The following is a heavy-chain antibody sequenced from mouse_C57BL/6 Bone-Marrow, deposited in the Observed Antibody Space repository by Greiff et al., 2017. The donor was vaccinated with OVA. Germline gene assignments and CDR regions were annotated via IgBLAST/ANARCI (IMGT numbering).Heavy chain of an antibody. J-gene: IGHJ1*03. CDR3: ARLCDDVGYFDV. CDR1: EYEFPSHD. CDR2: INSDGGST. V-gene: IGHV5-2*01. D-gene: IGHD6-5*01. Sequence: DVHLVESGGGLVQPGESLKLSCESNEYEFPSHDMSWVRKTPEKRLELVAAINSDGGSTYYPDTMARRFIISRDNTKKTLYLQMSSLRYEDTALYDCARLCDDVGYFDVWGTGTTVTVSS.